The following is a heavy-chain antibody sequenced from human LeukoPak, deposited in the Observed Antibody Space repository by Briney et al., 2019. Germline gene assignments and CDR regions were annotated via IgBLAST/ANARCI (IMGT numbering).Heavy chain of an antibody. J-gene: IGHJ4*02. V-gene: IGHV4-34*01. CDR2: INHSGST. CDR3: ARGDIAATGTPFDD. Sequence: SETLSLTCAVYGGSFSGYYWSWIRQPPGKGLEWIGEINHSGSTSYNPSLKSRVTISVDTSKNQFSLKLSSVTAADTAVYYCARGDIAATGTPFDDWGQGTLVTVSS. CDR1: GGSFSGYY. D-gene: IGHD6-13*01.